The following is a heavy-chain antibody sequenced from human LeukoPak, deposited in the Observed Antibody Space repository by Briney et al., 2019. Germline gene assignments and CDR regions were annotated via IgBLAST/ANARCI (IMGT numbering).Heavy chain of an antibody. D-gene: IGHD5-18*01. CDR3: ARVDTAMVTGFDY. V-gene: IGHV4-31*03. CDR2: IYYSGST. Sequence: PSETLSLTCTVSGGSISSGGYYWSWILQHPGKGLEWIGYIYYSGSTYYNPSLKSRVTISVDTSKNQFSLKLSSVTAADTAVYYCARVDTAMVTGFDYWGQGTLVTVSS. J-gene: IGHJ4*02. CDR1: GGSISSGGYY.